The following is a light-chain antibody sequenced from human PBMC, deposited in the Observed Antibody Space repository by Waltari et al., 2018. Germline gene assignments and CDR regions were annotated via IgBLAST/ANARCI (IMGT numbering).Light chain of an antibody. V-gene: IGKV1-39*01. CDR1: QNIGIY. Sequence: DIQMTQPPSSLSASVGDRVTITCRASQNIGIYLNWYQQKPGKAPNLLIYAASNLQSGVPSRFSGGGSGTDFTLTISSLQPEDFATYYCQQSYDPPKTFGQGTKVEIK. CDR2: AAS. J-gene: IGKJ1*01. CDR3: QQSYDPPKT.